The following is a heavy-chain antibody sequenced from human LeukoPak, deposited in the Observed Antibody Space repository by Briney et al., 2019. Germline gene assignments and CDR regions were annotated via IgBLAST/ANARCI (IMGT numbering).Heavy chain of an antibody. Sequence: GSLRLSCAASGFTFSSYGMHWVRQVPGKGLEWVAVIWYDGSNKYYADSVKGRFTISRDNSKNTLYLQMNSLRAEDTAVYYCARAGTRGGYCSSTSCLNAFDIWGQGTMVTVSS. D-gene: IGHD2-2*01. J-gene: IGHJ3*02. CDR3: ARAGTRGGYCSSTSCLNAFDI. CDR1: GFTFSSYG. V-gene: IGHV3-33*01. CDR2: IWYDGSNK.